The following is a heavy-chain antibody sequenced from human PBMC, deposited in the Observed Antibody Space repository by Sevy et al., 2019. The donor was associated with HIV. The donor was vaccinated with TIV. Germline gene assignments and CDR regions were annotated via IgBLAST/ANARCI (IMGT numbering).Heavy chain of an antibody. J-gene: IGHJ4*02. CDR1: GSTFSRYG. CDR3: EKGISSSGYCFDS. V-gene: IGHV3-33*06. CDR2: GWYDGDNK. D-gene: IGHD3-9*01. Sequence: GGSLRLSCAASGSTFSRYGMHWDRQTPGRGREWVAGGWYDGDNKDYSDYGKGRFTISRDNSKNTVYLHVSSLSVEDTATYYCEKGISSSGYCFDSWGQGTLVTVSS.